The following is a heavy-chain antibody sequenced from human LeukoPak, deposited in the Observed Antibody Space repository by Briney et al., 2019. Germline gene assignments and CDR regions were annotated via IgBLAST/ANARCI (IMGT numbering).Heavy chain of an antibody. CDR3: ARGRVSSGWYPDFDY. V-gene: IGHV4-34*01. Sequence: SETLSLTCTVSGGSISSYYWSWIRQPPGKGLEWIGEINHSGSTNYNPSLKSRVTISVDTSKNQFSLKLSSVTAADTAVYYCARGRVSSGWYPDFDYWGQGTLVTVSS. D-gene: IGHD6-19*01. J-gene: IGHJ4*02. CDR2: INHSGST. CDR1: GGSISSYY.